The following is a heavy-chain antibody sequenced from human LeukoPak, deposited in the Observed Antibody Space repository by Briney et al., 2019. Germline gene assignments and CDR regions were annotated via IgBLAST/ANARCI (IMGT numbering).Heavy chain of an antibody. D-gene: IGHD6-13*01. CDR1: GYTFTSYA. Sequence: ASVTVSCTASGYTFTSYAMNWVRQAPGQGLEWMGWINTNTGNPTYAQGFTGRFVFSLDTSVSTAYLQISSLKAEDTAVYYCARGSSSSWYSPLDYWGQGTLVTVSS. CDR3: ARGSSSSWYSPLDY. J-gene: IGHJ4*02. V-gene: IGHV7-4-1*02. CDR2: INTNTGNP.